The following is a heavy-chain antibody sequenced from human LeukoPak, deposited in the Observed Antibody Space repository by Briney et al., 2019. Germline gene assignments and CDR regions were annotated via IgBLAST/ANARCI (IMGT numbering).Heavy chain of an antibody. J-gene: IGHJ3*02. CDR1: GGSISSSNYY. V-gene: IGHV4-39*07. Sequence: SETLSLTRTVSGGSISSSNYYWGWFRQPPGKGLEWIASVYYGSSTYYNASLKSRVTISLNTSKNQFSLKLSSVTAADTAVYFCARDRSGNHWYPDGFDMWGQGTVVTVSS. CDR3: ARDRSGNHWYPDGFDM. D-gene: IGHD1-14*01. CDR2: VYYGSST.